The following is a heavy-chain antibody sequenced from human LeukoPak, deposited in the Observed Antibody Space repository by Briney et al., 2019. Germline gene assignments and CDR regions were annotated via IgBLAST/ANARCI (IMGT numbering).Heavy chain of an antibody. CDR2: ISWNSGSI. CDR3: ASGAAGYHYYYYYYMDV. V-gene: IGHV3-9*01. D-gene: IGHD6-13*01. CDR1: GFNFNDFA. Sequence: GGSLRLSCAVSGFNFNDFAMHWVRQVPGKGLEWVSGISWNSGSIGYADSVKGRFTISRDNAKNSLYLQMNSLRAEDTAVYYCASGAAGYHYYYYYYMDVWGKGTTVTVSS. J-gene: IGHJ6*03.